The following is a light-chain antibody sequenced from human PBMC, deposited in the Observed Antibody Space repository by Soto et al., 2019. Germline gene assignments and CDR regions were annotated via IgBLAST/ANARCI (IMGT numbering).Light chain of an antibody. CDR3: QKYDSAPWT. CDR2: AAS. J-gene: IGKJ1*01. Sequence: DIQMTQSPSSLSASVGDRVTITCRASQGISIYLAWYQQKPGRVPKLLIYAASTLQSGVPSRFSGSGSGTDFTLTISSLQPEDVATYYCQKYDSAPWTFGQGTKVEIK. CDR1: QGISIY. V-gene: IGKV1-27*01.